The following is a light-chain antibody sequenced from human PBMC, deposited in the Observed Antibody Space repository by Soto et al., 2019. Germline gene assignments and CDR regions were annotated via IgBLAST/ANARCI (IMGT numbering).Light chain of an antibody. J-gene: IGLJ2*01. Sequence: QSALTQPASVSGSPGQSITISCTGTSSDVGSHNFVSWYQQHPGKAPKLMIYEVSKRPSGVSNRFSGSKSGYTASLTISGLQAEDEADYYCYSYVGAISFGGGTKLNVL. CDR2: EVS. CDR1: SSDVGSHNF. V-gene: IGLV2-23*02. CDR3: YSYVGAIS.